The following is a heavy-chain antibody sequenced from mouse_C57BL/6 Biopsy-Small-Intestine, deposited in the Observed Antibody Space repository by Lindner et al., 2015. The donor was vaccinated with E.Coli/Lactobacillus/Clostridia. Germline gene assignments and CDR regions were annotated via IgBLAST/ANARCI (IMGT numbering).Heavy chain of an antibody. CDR1: GFTFSDYG. D-gene: IGHD4-1*01. V-gene: IGHV5-17*01. CDR2: ISSGSSTI. J-gene: IGHJ1*03. CDR3: ARKTGTLYFDV. Sequence: VQLQESGGGLVKPGGSLKLSCAASGFTFSDYGMHWVRQAPEKGLEWVAYISSGSSTIYYADTVKGRFTISRDNAKNTLFLQMTSLRSEDTAMYYCARKTGTLYFDVWGTGTTVTVSS.